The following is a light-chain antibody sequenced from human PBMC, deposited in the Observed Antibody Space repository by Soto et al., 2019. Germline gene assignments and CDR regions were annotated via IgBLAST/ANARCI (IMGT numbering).Light chain of an antibody. CDR2: GAS. J-gene: IGKJ5*01. CDR3: QQYHNWPLIT. Sequence: EIVLTPSPVTLSLCPWERATLSCRAIQSVSSSYLAWYQQKPGQTPRLLIYGASIRATGIPVRFSGSGSGTEFTLTISSLQSEDFAIYYCQQYHNWPLITFGQGTRLEIK. CDR1: QSVSSSY. V-gene: IGKV3-15*01.